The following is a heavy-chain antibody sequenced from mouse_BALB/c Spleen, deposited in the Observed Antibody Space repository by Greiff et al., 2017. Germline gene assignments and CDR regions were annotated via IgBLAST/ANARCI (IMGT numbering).Heavy chain of an antibody. CDR3: TSPYGNYVGFAY. J-gene: IGHJ3*01. Sequence: VKLQESGAELVKPGASVKLSCKASGYTFTSYYMYWVKQRPGQGLEWIGEINPSNGGTNFNEKFKSKATLTVDKSSSTAYMQLSSLTSEDSAVYYCTSPYGNYVGFAYWGQGTLVTVSA. V-gene: IGHV1S81*02. CDR2: INPSNGGT. CDR1: GYTFTSYY. D-gene: IGHD2-1*01.